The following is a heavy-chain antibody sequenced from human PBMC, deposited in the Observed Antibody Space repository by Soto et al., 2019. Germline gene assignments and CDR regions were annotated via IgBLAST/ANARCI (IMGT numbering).Heavy chain of an antibody. CDR2: FHHSGRT. Sequence: QVQLQESGPGLVKPSGTLSLTCDVSGGSITDNNWWYWVRQPPGKGLGWIGEFHHSGRTNYNPSLESRVTISVDKSRNQVSVNLGSVTAADTAVYYCAGEMPGIGYGIDVWGQGTTVTVSS. J-gene: IGHJ6*02. V-gene: IGHV4-4*02. CDR1: GGSITDNNW. D-gene: IGHD1-20*01. CDR3: AGEMPGIGYGIDV.